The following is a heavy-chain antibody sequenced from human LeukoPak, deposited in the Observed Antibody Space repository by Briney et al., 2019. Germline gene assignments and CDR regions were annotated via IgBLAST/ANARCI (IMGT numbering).Heavy chain of an antibody. CDR1: GGPISSYY. Sequence: SETLSPTCTGSGGPISSYYWSWIRQPPGKGLEWIGYIYYSGSTNYNPSLKSRVTISVDTSKNQFSLKLSSVTAADTAVYYCAREVSGGYLLDYWGQGTLVTVSS. D-gene: IGHD1-26*01. CDR3: AREVSGGYLLDY. CDR2: IYYSGST. J-gene: IGHJ4*02. V-gene: IGHV4-59*01.